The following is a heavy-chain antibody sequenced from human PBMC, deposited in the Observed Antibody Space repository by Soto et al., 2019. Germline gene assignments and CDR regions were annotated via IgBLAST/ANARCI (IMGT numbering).Heavy chain of an antibody. CDR2: IYYSGET. Sequence: QLQLQESGPGLAKPSETLSLTCTVSGVSISGTSYYWGWIRQTPAKGLEWIGTIYYSGETFYNPSLKSRVTISIDTSKNHFSLNLTSVTAADTAIYYCARHGSFWGQGALVTVSS. J-gene: IGHJ1*01. D-gene: IGHD3-16*02. CDR1: GVSISGTSYY. CDR3: ARHGSF. V-gene: IGHV4-39*01.